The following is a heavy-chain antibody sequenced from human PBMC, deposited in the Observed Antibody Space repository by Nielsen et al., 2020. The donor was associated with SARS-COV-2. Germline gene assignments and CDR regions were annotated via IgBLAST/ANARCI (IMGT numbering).Heavy chain of an antibody. J-gene: IGHJ4*02. Sequence: SETLSLTCTVSGGSISSYYWSWIRQPPGKGLEWIGYIYYSGSTNYNPSLKSRVTISVDTSKNQFSLKLSSVTAADTAVYYCARAESPDYDFWSGTSPHFDYWGQGTLVTVSS. V-gene: IGHV4-59*01. CDR3: ARAESPDYDFWSGTSPHFDY. CDR1: GGSISSYY. D-gene: IGHD3-3*01. CDR2: IYYSGST.